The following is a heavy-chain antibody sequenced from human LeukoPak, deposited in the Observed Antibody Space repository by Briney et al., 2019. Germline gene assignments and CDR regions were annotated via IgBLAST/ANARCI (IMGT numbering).Heavy chain of an antibody. CDR2: INESDDT. CDR3: ARVNRGGLLDI. Sequence: PSETLSLTCAVSGDSVTGNHWWSWVRQSPGKGLEWLGEINESDDTFYNPSVKSRVTILLDKSRNQFSLTLTSVTAADTARYHRARVNRGGLLDIWGQGTMVSVSS. V-gene: IGHV4-4*02. J-gene: IGHJ3*02. D-gene: IGHD3-10*01. CDR1: GDSVTGNHW.